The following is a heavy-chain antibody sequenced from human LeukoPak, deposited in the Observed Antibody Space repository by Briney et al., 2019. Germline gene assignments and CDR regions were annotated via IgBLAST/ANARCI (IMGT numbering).Heavy chain of an antibody. J-gene: IGHJ3*02. D-gene: IGHD6-6*01. Sequence: GESLKISCKGSGYSFTSYWIGWVRQMPGKGLEWMGIIYPGDSDTRYSPSFQGQVTISADKSISTAYLQWSSLKASDTAMYYCARCGIAARPGLGAFDIWGQGTMVTVSS. CDR2: IYPGDSDT. V-gene: IGHV5-51*01. CDR3: ARCGIAARPGLGAFDI. CDR1: GYSFTSYW.